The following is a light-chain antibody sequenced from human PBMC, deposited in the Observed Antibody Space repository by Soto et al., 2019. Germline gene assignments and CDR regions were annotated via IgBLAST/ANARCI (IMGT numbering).Light chain of an antibody. Sequence: DVPLIQSPSTLSASIGDRVTITCRVSQPIRDWVAWYQQKPGKASKLLIYDATSSDSGVPSRFSGSGSETEFTLTISSLQPGDFATYYCQQYDSYSNTFGQGTRVEL. J-gene: IGKJ1*01. CDR2: DAT. CDR3: QQYDSYSNT. V-gene: IGKV1-5*01. CDR1: QPIRDW.